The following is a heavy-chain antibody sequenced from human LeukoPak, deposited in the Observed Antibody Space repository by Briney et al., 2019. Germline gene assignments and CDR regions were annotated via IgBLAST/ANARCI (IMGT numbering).Heavy chain of an antibody. CDR3: AREGGYYDFWSSYYTGRGYNWFDP. J-gene: IGHJ5*02. CDR2: INPNSGGT. CDR1: GYTFTGYY. D-gene: IGHD3-3*01. V-gene: IGHV1-2*02. Sequence: ASVKVSCKASGYTFTGYYMHWVRQAPGQGLEWMGWINPNSGGTNYAQKFQGRVTMTRDTSISTAYMELSRLRSDDTAVYYCAREGGYYDFWSSYYTGRGYNWFDPWGQGTLVTVSS.